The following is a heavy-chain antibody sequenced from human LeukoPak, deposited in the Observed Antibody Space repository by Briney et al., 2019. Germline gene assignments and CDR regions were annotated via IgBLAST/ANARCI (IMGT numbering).Heavy chain of an antibody. D-gene: IGHD6-13*01. CDR3: ARDPDSWYFDY. CDR2: ISSSGSYI. V-gene: IGHV3-21*01. J-gene: IGHJ4*02. CDR1: GFTFSSYN. Sequence: GGSLRLSCAASGFTFSSYNMNWFRQAPGKGREWVSSISSSGSYISYADSVKGRFTISRDNAKNSLYLQMNSLRAEDTAVYYCARDPDSWYFDYWGQGTLVTVSS.